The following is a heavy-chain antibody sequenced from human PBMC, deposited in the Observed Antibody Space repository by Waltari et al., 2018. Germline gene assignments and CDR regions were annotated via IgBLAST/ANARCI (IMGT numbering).Heavy chain of an antibody. CDR3: ARVIGYYDFWSGYYGMDV. J-gene: IGHJ6*02. CDR1: GYSISSGYY. V-gene: IGHV4-38-2*01. CDR2: IYHSGST. D-gene: IGHD3-3*01. Sequence: QVQLQESGPGLVKPSEPLSLTCAVSGYSISSGYYWGWIRQPPGKGLEWIGSIYHSGSTYYNPSLKSRVTISVDTSKNQFSLKLSSVTAADTAVYYCARVIGYYDFWSGYYGMDVWGQGTTVTVSS.